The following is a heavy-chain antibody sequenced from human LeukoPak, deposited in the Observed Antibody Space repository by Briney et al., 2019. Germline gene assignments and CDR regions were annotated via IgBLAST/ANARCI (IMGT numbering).Heavy chain of an antibody. D-gene: IGHD5-18*01. Sequence: GGSLRLSCAASGFTFSSYGMHWVRQAPGKGLEWVAVISYDGSNKYYADSVKGRLTISRDNSKNTLYLQMNSLRAEDTAVYYCARAVDTAMVTTRYYYYYGMDVWGQGTTVTVSS. V-gene: IGHV3-30*03. CDR2: ISYDGSNK. CDR3: ARAVDTAMVTTRYYYYYGMDV. J-gene: IGHJ6*02. CDR1: GFTFSSYG.